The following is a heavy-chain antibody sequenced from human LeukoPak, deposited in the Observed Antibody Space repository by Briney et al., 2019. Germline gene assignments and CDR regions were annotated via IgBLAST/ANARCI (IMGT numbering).Heavy chain of an antibody. CDR3: ARDNREVRGGDCFDV. J-gene: IGHJ6*04. CDR1: GYTFTSYD. D-gene: IGHD2-21*02. V-gene: IGHV1-46*01. Sequence: GASVKVSCKASGYTFTSYDINWVRQAPGQGLEWMGIINPSGGSTIYAQKFQGRVTMTRNTYISTAYMELSRLRSDDTAVYYCARDNREVRGGDCFDVWGKGTTVTVSS. CDR2: INPSGGST.